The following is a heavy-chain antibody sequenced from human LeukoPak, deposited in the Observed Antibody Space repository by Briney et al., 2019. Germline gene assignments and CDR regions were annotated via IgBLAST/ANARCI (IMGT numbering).Heavy chain of an antibody. CDR2: IRYDGKNK. V-gene: IGHV3-30*02. D-gene: IGHD3-9*01. CDR3: AKGGKYDILTGYPRSRLLGDY. J-gene: IGHJ4*02. CDR1: GLTLSSYG. Sequence: GGSLRLSCAASGLTLSSYGMHWVRQAPGKGLEWVAFIRYDGKNKYYADSVKGRFTISRDNSKNTLYLQMNSLRPEDTAVYYCAKGGKYDILTGYPRSRLLGDYWGQGTLVTVSS.